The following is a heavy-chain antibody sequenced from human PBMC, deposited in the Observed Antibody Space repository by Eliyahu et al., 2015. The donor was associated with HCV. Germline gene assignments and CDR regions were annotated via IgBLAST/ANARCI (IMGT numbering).Heavy chain of an antibody. D-gene: IGHD1-20*01. CDR2: IDWNDDK. V-gene: IGHV2-70*01. Sequence: RPTQTLTLTCSFSGFSLRTSGMCVGWIRQPPGKALEWLALIDWNDDKYYTPSLRSRLTISMDTSQNQVVLTMTNMDPVDTATFYCARTSLTGDSSFDYWGQGTLVTVSS. CDR3: ARTSLTGDSSFDY. CDR1: GFSLRTSGMC. J-gene: IGHJ4*02.